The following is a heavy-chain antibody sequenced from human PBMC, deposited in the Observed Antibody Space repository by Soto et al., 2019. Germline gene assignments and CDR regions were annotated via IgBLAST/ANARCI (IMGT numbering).Heavy chain of an antibody. Sequence: GGSLQISCKGSGYSFTSYWIGWVRQMPGKGLEWIGIIYPGDSDTRYSPSFQGQVTISADKSISTAYLQWSRLKASDTAMYYCARHYSVLNWFDTWGQGTLVTVS. J-gene: IGHJ5*02. CDR2: IYPGDSDT. CDR3: ARHYSVLNWFDT. D-gene: IGHD1-26*01. V-gene: IGHV5-51*01. CDR1: GYSFTSYW.